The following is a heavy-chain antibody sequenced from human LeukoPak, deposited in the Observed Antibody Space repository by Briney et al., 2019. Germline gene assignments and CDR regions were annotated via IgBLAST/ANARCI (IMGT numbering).Heavy chain of an antibody. CDR3: ARPFYSSSWYVFDP. CDR2: IYYSGST. CDR1: GGSISSYY. J-gene: IGHJ5*02. V-gene: IGHV4-59*08. D-gene: IGHD6-13*01. Sequence: PSETLSLTCTVSGGSISSYYWSWIRQPPGKGLEWIGYIYYSGSTNYNPSLKSRVTISVDTSKNQFSLKLSSVTAADTAVYYCARPFYSSSWYVFDPWGQGTLVTVSS.